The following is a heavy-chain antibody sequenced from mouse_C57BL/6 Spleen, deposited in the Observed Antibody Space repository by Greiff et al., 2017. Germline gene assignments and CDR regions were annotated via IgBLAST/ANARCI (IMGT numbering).Heavy chain of an antibody. CDR3: ASPAQATGTWFAY. V-gene: IGHV1-82*01. D-gene: IGHD3-2*02. J-gene: IGHJ3*01. CDR2: IYPGDGDT. CDR1: GYAFSSSW. Sequence: QVQLKESGPELVKPGASVKISCKASGYAFSSSWMNWVKQRPGKGLEWIGRIYPGDGDTNYNGKFKGKATLTADKSSSTAYMQLSSLTSEDSAVYFCASPAQATGTWFAYWGQGTLVTVSA.